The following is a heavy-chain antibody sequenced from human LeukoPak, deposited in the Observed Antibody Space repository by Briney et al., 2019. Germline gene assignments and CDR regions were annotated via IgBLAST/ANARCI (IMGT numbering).Heavy chain of an antibody. Sequence: ASVKVSCKASGYIFTSYGISWERQAPGQGLEWMGWISVYNGNTNYPQRLQGRVTMTTDTSTTTAYMELRSLRSDDTAVYYCARDINGRYYDSHGYYPTDLWGQGTLVTVSS. CDR2: ISVYNGNT. D-gene: IGHD3-22*01. CDR3: ARDINGRYYDSHGYYPTDL. CDR1: GYIFTSYG. J-gene: IGHJ5*02. V-gene: IGHV1-18*01.